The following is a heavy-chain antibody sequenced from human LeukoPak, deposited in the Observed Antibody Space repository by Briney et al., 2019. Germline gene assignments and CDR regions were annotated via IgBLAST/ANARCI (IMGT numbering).Heavy chain of an antibody. Sequence: PSETLSLTCTVSGGSISSSSYYWGWFRQPPGKGLEWIGSIYYSGSTYYNPSLKSRVTISVDTSKNQFSLKLSSVIAADTAVYYCASRMYSSSSRLNFDYWGQGTLVTVSS. CDR1: GGSISSSSYY. CDR3: ASRMYSSSSRLNFDY. V-gene: IGHV4-39*01. CDR2: IYYSGST. D-gene: IGHD6-6*01. J-gene: IGHJ4*02.